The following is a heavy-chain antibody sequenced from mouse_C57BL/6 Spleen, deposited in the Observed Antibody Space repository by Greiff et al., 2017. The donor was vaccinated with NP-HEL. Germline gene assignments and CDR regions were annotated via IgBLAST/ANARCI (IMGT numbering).Heavy chain of an antibody. CDR1: GYTFTDYN. J-gene: IGHJ3*01. D-gene: IGHD1-1*01. V-gene: IGHV1-18*01. CDR2: INPNNGGT. Sequence: EVQLQQSGPELVKPGASVKIPCKASGYTFTDYNMDWVKQSHGKSLEWIGDINPNNGGTIYNQKFKGKATLTVDKSSSTAYMELRSLTSEDTAVYYCARWSPYYYGSSPFAYWGQGTLVTVSA. CDR3: ARWSPYYYGSSPFAY.